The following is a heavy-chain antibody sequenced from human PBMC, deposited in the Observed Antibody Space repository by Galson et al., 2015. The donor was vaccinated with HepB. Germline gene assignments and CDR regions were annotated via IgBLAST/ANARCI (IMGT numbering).Heavy chain of an antibody. Sequence: SLRLSSAASGFTFSSYSMNWVRQAPGKGLEWVSYISSSSSTIYYADSVKGRFTISRDNAKNSLYLQMNSLRDEDTAVYYCARKFTLDVLFDYYYMDVWGKGTTVTVSS. D-gene: IGHD3-3*01. CDR3: ARKFTLDVLFDYYYMDV. CDR1: GFTFSSYS. CDR2: ISSSSSTI. V-gene: IGHV3-48*02. J-gene: IGHJ6*03.